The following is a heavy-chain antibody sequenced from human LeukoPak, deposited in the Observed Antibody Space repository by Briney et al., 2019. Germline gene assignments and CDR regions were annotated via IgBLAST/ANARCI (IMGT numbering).Heavy chain of an antibody. CDR3: VRHGDTDGCLAN. D-gene: IGHD2-21*01. V-gene: IGHV3-21*01. J-gene: IGHJ4*02. CDR1: GFTFSSYS. Sequence: GGSLRLSCAASGFTFSSYSMNWVRQAPGKGLEWVSSICSTSRCIFYADSVKGRFTISRDNAKSSLYLQMNDLRAEDTAVYYCVRHGDTDGCLANWGQGTLATVSS. CDR2: ICSTSRCI.